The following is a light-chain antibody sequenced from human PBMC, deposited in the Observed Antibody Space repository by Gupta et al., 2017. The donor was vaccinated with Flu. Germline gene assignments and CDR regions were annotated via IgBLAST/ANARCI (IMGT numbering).Light chain of an antibody. Sequence: AWYQQKPGQSPRLLIYGASARATGIPARFNGSGSGTEFTLSISSLQSEDFAVYYCQQYSDWPPLTFGGGTTVEF. V-gene: IGKV3-15*01. CDR2: GAS. CDR3: QQYSDWPPLT. J-gene: IGKJ4*01.